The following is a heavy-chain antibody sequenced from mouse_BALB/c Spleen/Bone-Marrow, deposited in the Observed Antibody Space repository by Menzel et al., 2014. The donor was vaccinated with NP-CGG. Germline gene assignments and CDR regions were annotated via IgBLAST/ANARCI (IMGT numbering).Heavy chain of an antibody. CDR1: GYSISSYW. D-gene: IGHD1-2*01. CDR3: APHYYGYAWFAY. J-gene: IGHJ3*01. CDR2: IDPSDSET. Sequence: QVQLKHFGPQLVRPGASVKISCKASGYSISSYWMHWVKQRPGQGLEWIGMIDPSDSETRLNQKFKDKAALTVDKSSSTAYMQLNSPTSEDSAVYYCAPHYYGYAWFAYWGQGTLVTVSA. V-gene: IGHV1S126*01.